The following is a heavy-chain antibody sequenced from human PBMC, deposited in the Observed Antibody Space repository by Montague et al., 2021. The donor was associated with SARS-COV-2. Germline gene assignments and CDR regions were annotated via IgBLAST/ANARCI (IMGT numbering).Heavy chain of an antibody. CDR3: AREVVHVDVLTDIPKILYYGLDV. CDR1: GGAINRGDYY. V-gene: IGHV4-30-4*08. J-gene: IGHJ6*02. Sequence: TLSLTCTVSGGAINRGDYYWTWIRQPPGEGLEWIGNIHSTGATSYSPSLKGRVGISLDTSKNQVSLNLRSVAAADTAVYYCAREVVHVDVLTDIPKILYYGLDVWGQGTTVVVSS. D-gene: IGHD2-21*02. CDR2: IHSTGAT.